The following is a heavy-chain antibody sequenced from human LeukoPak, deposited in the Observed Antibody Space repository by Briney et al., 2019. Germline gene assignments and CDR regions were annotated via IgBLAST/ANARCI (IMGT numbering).Heavy chain of an antibody. J-gene: IGHJ4*02. CDR3: ARGPITMVRGVIDY. Sequence: SQTLSLTCAVSGGSISSGGYSWRWIRQPPGKGLEWIGYIYHSGSTYYNPSLKSRVTISVDRSKNQFSLKLSSVTAAGTAVYYCARGPITMVRGVIDYWGQGTLVTVSS. V-gene: IGHV4-30-2*01. CDR1: GGSISSGGYS. CDR2: IYHSGST. D-gene: IGHD3-10*01.